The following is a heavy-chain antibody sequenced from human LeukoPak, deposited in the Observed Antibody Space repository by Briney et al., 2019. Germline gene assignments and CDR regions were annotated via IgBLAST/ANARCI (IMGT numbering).Heavy chain of an antibody. V-gene: IGHV3-23*01. CDR3: AKHLGAASGPTGYYYYMDV. J-gene: IGHJ6*03. CDR2: ISGSGGST. D-gene: IGHD6-13*01. CDR1: GFTFSSYA. Sequence: PGGSLRLSCAASGFTFSSYAMSWVRQAPGKGLEWVSAISGSGGSTYYADSVKGRFTISRDNSKNTLYLQMNSLRAEDTAVYYCAKHLGAASGPTGYYYYMDVWGKGTTVTVSS.